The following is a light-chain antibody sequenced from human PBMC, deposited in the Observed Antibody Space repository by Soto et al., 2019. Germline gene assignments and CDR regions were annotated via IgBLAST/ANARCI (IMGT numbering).Light chain of an antibody. CDR2: VNSDGSH. CDR1: SGHSTYA. CDR3: QTWGTGIQV. J-gene: IGLJ2*01. Sequence: QSVLTQSPSASASLGASVKLTCTLSSGHSTYAIAWHQQQPEKGPRYLMKVNSDGSHSKGDGIPDRFSGSSSRAERYLTISSLQSEDEADYYCQTWGTGIQVFGGGTKLTVL. V-gene: IGLV4-69*01.